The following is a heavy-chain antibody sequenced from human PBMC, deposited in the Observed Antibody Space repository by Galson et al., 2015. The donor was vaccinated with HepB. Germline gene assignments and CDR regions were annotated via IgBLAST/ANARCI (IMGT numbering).Heavy chain of an antibody. J-gene: IGHJ6*02. CDR1: GFTFSSYA. CDR2: ISGSGGST. V-gene: IGHV3-23*01. CDR3: ANNLGYGDYYYYGMDV. D-gene: IGHD4-17*01. Sequence: SLRLSCAASGFTFSSYAMSWVRQAPGKGLEWVSAISGSGGSTYYADSVKGRFTISRDNSKNTLYLQMNSLRAEDTAVYYCANNLGYGDYYYYGMDVWGQGTTVTVSS.